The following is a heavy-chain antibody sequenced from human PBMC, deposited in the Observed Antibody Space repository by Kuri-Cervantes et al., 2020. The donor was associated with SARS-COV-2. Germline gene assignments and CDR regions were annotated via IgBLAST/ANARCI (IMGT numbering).Heavy chain of an antibody. Sequence: GGSLRLSCAASGFTFSSYGMHWVRQAPGKGLEWVAFIRYDGSNKYYADSVKGRFTISRDNSKNTLYLQMNSLRAEDTAVYYCARVESSAVEYLDLWGRGTLVTVSS. CDR3: ARVESSAVEYLDL. V-gene: IGHV3-30*02. CDR2: IRYDGSNK. CDR1: GFTFSSYG. D-gene: IGHD6-19*01. J-gene: IGHJ2*01.